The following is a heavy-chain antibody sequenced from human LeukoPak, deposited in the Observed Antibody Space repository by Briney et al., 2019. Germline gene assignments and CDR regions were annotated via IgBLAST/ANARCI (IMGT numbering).Heavy chain of an antibody. CDR3: AREGIAAADSYYYYYMDV. Sequence: ASVKVSCKASGHTFTSYGISWVRQAPGQGLEWMGWISAYNGNTNYAQKLQGRVTMTTDTSTSTAYMELRSLRSDDTAVYYCAREGIAAADSYYYYYMDVWGKGTTVTVSS. CDR1: GHTFTSYG. V-gene: IGHV1-18*01. CDR2: ISAYNGNT. D-gene: IGHD6-13*01. J-gene: IGHJ6*03.